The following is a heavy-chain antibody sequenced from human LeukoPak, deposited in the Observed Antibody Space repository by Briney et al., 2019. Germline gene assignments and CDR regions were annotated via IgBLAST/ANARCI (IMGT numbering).Heavy chain of an antibody. D-gene: IGHD6-19*01. V-gene: IGHV3-11*06. CDR2: ISSSSYT. CDR1: GFTFSDYY. Sequence: PGGSLRLSCAPSGFTFSDYYMSWIRHAPGKGLGWVSYISSSSYTNYADSVKGRFTISRDNAKNSLYLQMNSLRAEDTAVCYCARDLDGYSSLNYFDYWGQGTLVTVS. J-gene: IGHJ4*02. CDR3: ARDLDGYSSLNYFDY.